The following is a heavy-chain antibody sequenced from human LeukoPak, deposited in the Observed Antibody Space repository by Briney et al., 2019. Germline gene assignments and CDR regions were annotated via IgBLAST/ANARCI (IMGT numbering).Heavy chain of an antibody. J-gene: IGHJ6*02. V-gene: IGHV1-18*01. CDR3: ARSPYCSSTSCQHLYYYYYGMDV. CDR2: ISAYNGNT. CDR1: GYTFTIYG. D-gene: IGHD2-2*01. Sequence: ASVTVSFTASGYTFTIYGISWVRQAPGQGLEWMGWISAYNGNTNYAQKLQGRVTMTTDTSTSTAYMELSSLRSEDTAVYYCARSPYCSSTSCQHLYYYYYGMDVWGQGTTVTVSS.